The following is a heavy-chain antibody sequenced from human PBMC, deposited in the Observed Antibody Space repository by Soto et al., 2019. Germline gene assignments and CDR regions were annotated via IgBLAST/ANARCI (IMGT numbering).Heavy chain of an antibody. CDR3: SRVGGYYGDYPNFDY. D-gene: IGHD4-17*01. Sequence: PSDTLSLTCTVSGGYISSYYWSWIRQPPGEGLEWIGNIYYSGTTNYNPSLKSRVTISVDTSMTQFFLKLRSVAAADTAGYYCSRVGGYYGDYPNFDYWGQGTRVTVSS. CDR1: GGYISSYY. J-gene: IGHJ4*02. CDR2: IYYSGTT. V-gene: IGHV4-59*01.